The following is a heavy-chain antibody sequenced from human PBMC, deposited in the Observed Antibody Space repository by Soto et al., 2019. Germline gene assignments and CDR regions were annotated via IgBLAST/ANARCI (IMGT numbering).Heavy chain of an antibody. Sequence: SETLSLTCTFSGCSISSYYWSLIRQPPGKGLEWIGYIYYSGSTNYNPSLKSRVTISVDTSKNQFSLKLSSVTAADTAVYYCARSRYGDYVEDAFDIWGQGTMVTVSS. V-gene: IGHV4-59*01. CDR1: GCSISSYY. D-gene: IGHD4-17*01. J-gene: IGHJ3*02. CDR2: IYYSGST. CDR3: ARSRYGDYVEDAFDI.